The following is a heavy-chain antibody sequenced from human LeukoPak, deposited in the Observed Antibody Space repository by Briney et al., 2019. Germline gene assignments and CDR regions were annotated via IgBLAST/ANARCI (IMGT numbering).Heavy chain of an antibody. J-gene: IGHJ5*02. CDR2: IYYSGST. CDR3: ARAGIAAAGNARRFDP. D-gene: IGHD6-13*01. V-gene: IGHV4-59*01. Sequence: SETLSLTGTVSGGSISSYYWSWIRQPPGKGLEWIGYIYYSGSTNYNPSLKSRVTISVDTSKNQLSLKLSSVTAADTAVYYCARAGIAAAGNARRFDPWGQGTLVTVSS. CDR1: GGSISSYY.